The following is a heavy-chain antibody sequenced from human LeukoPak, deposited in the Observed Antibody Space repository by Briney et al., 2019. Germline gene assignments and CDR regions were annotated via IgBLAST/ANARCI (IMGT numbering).Heavy chain of an antibody. D-gene: IGHD2-15*01. CDR1: GFTLSSYS. V-gene: IGHV3-23*01. CDR2: ISGSGDGT. CDR3: ARDTISCSGGTCYENWLDP. Sequence: PGGSLRLSCAASGFTLSSYSMNWVRQAPGKGLEWVSSISGSGDGTHYADTVKGRFTISRDNSKTTLYLQMRSLRADDTAVYYCARDTISCSGGTCYENWLDPWGQGTLVTVSS. J-gene: IGHJ5*02.